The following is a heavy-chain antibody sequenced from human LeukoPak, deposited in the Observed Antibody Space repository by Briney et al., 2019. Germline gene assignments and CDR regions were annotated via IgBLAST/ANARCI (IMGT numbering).Heavy chain of an antibody. D-gene: IGHD3-10*01. V-gene: IGHV3-33*08. CDR3: ARVLLWFGELSPGYYGMDV. CDR1: GFTFSSYG. Sequence: GGSLRLSCAASGFTFSSYGMHWVRQAPGKGLEWVAVIWYDGSNKYYADSVKGRFTISRDNSKNTLYLQMNSLRAEDTAVYYCARVLLWFGELSPGYYGMDVWGQGTTVTVSS. J-gene: IGHJ6*02. CDR2: IWYDGSNK.